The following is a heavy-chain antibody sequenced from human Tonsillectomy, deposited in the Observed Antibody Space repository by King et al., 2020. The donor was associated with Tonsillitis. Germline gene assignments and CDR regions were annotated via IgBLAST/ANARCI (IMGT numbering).Heavy chain of an antibody. J-gene: IGHJ4*02. CDR1: GYSISSGYY. CDR2: IYHSGST. V-gene: IGHV4-38-2*01. D-gene: IGHD2-2*01. Sequence: VQLQESGPGLVKPSETLSLTCAVSGYSISSGYYWGWIRQPPGKGLEWIGSIYHSGSTYYNPSLKSRVTISVDTSKNQFSLKMRSVTAADPAVYYCARFWYRSNSCYPDYWGQGTLVTVSS. CDR3: ARFWYRSNSCYPDY.